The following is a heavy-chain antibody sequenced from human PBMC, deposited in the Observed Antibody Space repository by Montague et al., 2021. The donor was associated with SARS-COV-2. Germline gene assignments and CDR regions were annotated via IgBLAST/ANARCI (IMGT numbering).Heavy chain of an antibody. CDR1: GFIFTNYG. D-gene: IGHD1-14*01. Sequence: SLRLSCAASGFIFTNYGMNWVRRAPGKGLESVAGISGFGGGTYYSDSVKDRFTISRAISNSTLFLQMDGLRAEDTAIYYCAKSFSGTRNWFDIWGQGTLVTVSS. V-gene: IGHV3-23*01. CDR3: AKSFSGTRNWFDI. CDR2: ISGFGGGT. J-gene: IGHJ5*02.